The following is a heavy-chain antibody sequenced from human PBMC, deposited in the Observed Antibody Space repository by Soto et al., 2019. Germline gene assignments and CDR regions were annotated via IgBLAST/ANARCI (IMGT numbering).Heavy chain of an antibody. V-gene: IGHV4-31*03. CDR3: ARVFGFGGMDV. D-gene: IGHD3-10*01. J-gene: IGHJ6*02. CDR1: GGSISSGGYY. CDR2: IYYSGST. Sequence: SETLSLTCTVSGGSISSGGYYWSWIRQHPGKGLEWIGYIYYSGSTYYNPSLKSRVTISVDTSKNQFSLKLSSVTAADTSVYYCARVFGFGGMDVWGQGTTVTVSS.